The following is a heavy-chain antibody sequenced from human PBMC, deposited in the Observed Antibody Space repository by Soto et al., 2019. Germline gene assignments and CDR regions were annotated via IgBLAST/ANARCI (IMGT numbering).Heavy chain of an antibody. CDR1: GGSIRSAGHY. CDR3: ARWRGFSTDAVCAAPIDP. D-gene: IGHD2-8*01. V-gene: IGHV4-31*01. Sequence: QVQLQESGPGLVKPSQTLSLTCTVSGGSIRSAGHYWSWIRQHPGKGLEWIGYINDSGSTFYNPSLRSLLNISVDTAENQFSLALTPVTAADTAVYFCARWRGFSTDAVCAAPIDPWGQGTLVTVSS. CDR2: INDSGST. J-gene: IGHJ5*02.